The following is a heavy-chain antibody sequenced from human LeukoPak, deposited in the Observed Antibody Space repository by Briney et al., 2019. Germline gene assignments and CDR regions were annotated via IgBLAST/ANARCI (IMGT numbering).Heavy chain of an antibody. CDR2: ISGSGGST. Sequence: GGSLRLSCAASGFTFSSYAMSWVRQAPGKGLEWVSAISGSGGSTYYADSVKGRFTISRDNSKNTLYLQMNSLRAEDTAVYYCAKGKCSSTSCYTPWDYWGQGTLVTVSS. V-gene: IGHV3-23*01. CDR1: GFTFSSYA. D-gene: IGHD2-2*02. CDR3: AKGKCSSTSCYTPWDY. J-gene: IGHJ4*02.